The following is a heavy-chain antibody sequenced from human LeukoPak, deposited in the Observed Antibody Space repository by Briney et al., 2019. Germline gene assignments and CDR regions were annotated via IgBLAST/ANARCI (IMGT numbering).Heavy chain of an antibody. J-gene: IGHJ3*02. CDR2: IIPIFGTA. CDR3: ARDLYGDLSLDAFDI. D-gene: IGHD4-17*01. V-gene: IGHV1-69*05. CDR1: GYTFTDYY. Sequence: GASIKVSCKSSGYTFTDYYVHWVRQAPGQGLEWMGGIIPIFGTANYAQKFQGRVTITTDESTSTAYMELSSLRSEDTAVYYCARDLYGDLSLDAFDIWGQGTMVTVSS.